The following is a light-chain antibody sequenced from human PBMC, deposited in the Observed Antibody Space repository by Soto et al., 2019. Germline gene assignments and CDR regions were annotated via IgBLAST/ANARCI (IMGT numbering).Light chain of an antibody. V-gene: IGKV3D-15*01. CDR3: QQHNIWPPLT. Sequence: EIVVTQSPATLSLSPGERATLSFRASQSIHTALAWYQQKSGQPPRLVIYDSSGRANGIPDRFSGSRSGTEFTLTISSLQSEDFAVYYCQQHNIWPPLTFGEGTRVEVK. CDR2: DSS. J-gene: IGKJ4*01. CDR1: QSIHTA.